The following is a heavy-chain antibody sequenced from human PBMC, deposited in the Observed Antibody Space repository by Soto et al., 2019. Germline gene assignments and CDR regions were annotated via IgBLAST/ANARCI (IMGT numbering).Heavy chain of an antibody. CDR3: ARSGLVTDGYYIDY. V-gene: IGHV4-59*01. J-gene: IGHJ4*02. CDR1: GGSISSYY. CDR2: IYYSGST. Sequence: SETLSLTRTVSGGSISSYYWSWIRQPPGKGLEWIGYIYYSGSTNYNPSLKSRVTISVDTSKNQFSLKLSSVTAADTAVYYCARSGLVTDGYYIDYWGQGTLVTVSS. D-gene: IGHD3-3*01.